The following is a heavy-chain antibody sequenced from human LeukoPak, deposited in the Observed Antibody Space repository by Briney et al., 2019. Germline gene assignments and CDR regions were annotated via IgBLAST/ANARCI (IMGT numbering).Heavy chain of an antibody. CDR2: ISAYNGNT. CDR1: GYTFTSYG. V-gene: IGHV1-18*01. Sequence: GASVKVSCKASGYTFTSYGISWVRQAPGQGLEWMGWISAYNGNTNYAQKLQGRVTMTTDTSTSTAYMELRSLRSDDTAVYYCARGYSSPRMHNNAFDIWGQGTMVTVSS. J-gene: IGHJ3*02. D-gene: IGHD6-13*01. CDR3: ARGYSSPRMHNNAFDI.